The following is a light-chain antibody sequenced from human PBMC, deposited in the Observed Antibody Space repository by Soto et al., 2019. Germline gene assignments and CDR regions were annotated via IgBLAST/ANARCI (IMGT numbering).Light chain of an antibody. CDR1: QSISSW. CDR2: DAS. V-gene: IGKV1-5*01. CDR3: QQYNSYSPLT. Sequence: IQITQSPSTQSASVGDKVTITCPASQSISSWLAWYQQKPGKAPKLLIYDASSLESGVPSRFSGSGSGTEFTLTISSLQPDDFATYYCQQYNSYSPLTFGGGTKVDIK. J-gene: IGKJ4*01.